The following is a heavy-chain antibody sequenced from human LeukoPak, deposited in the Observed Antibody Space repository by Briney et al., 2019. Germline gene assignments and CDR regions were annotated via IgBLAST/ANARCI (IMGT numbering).Heavy chain of an antibody. Sequence: GGSLRLSCAASGFTVSSNYMSWVRQAPGKGLEWVSVIYSGGSTYYADSVKGRFTISRDNSKNTLYLQMNSLRAEDKAVYYCARDSRLSELPVGGTEYAFDICGQGTMVTVSS. CDR1: GFTVSSNY. CDR2: IYSGGST. J-gene: IGHJ3*02. D-gene: IGHD6-13*01. V-gene: IGHV3-53*01. CDR3: ARDSRLSELPVGGTEYAFDI.